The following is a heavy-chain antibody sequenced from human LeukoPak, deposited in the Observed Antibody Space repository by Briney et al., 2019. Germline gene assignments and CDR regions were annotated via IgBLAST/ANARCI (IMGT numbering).Heavy chain of an antibody. J-gene: IGHJ4*02. CDR2: IIGSGGST. D-gene: IGHD3-22*01. V-gene: IGHV3-23*01. CDR1: GFTFSSYA. CDR3: AKVGGGHYYDSSGHDSYFDY. Sequence: HSGGSLRLSCAASGFTFSSYAMSWVRQAPGKGLEWVSAIIGSGGSTYYADSVKGRFTISRDNSKNTLYLLMNSLRAEDTAVYYCAKVGGGHYYDSSGHDSYFDYWGQGTLVTVSS.